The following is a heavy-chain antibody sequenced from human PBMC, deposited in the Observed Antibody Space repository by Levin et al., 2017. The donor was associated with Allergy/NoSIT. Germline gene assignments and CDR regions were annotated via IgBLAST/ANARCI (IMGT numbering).Heavy chain of an antibody. Sequence: LSLTCAASGFTVRSSYLSWVRQAPGKGLEWVSIIYSSGSTYYADSVKGRFTISRDNSKNTLYLQMNSLRAEDTAVYYCATTVNSNWQNDYWGQGTLVTVSS. D-gene: IGHD6-13*01. J-gene: IGHJ4*02. CDR2: IYSSGST. V-gene: IGHV3-53*01. CDR3: ATTVNSNWQNDY. CDR1: GFTVRSSY.